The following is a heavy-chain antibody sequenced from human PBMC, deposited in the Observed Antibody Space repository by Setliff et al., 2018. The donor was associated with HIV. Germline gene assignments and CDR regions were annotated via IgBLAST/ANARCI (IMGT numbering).Heavy chain of an antibody. D-gene: IGHD5-18*01. V-gene: IGHV3-33*06. Sequence: PGGSLGLSCAASGFTFSSYGMHWVRQAPGKGLEWVAVIWYDGSNKYYADSVKGRFTISRDNSKNTLYLQMNSLRAEDTAVYYCAKGSLPSGYSYGFFDYWGQGTLVTVS. CDR2: IWYDGSNK. CDR1: GFTFSSYG. J-gene: IGHJ4*02. CDR3: AKGSLPSGYSYGFFDY.